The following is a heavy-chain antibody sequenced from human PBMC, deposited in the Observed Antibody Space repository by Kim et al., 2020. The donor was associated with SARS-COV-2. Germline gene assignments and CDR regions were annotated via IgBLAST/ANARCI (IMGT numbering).Heavy chain of an antibody. J-gene: IGHJ4*02. D-gene: IGHD3-3*01. CDR3: AKGNGITIFGVVTPGGFDY. V-gene: IGHV3-23*01. Sequence: GRFTISKNNSKNTQYLQMNSRRAEDTAVYYCAKGNGITIFGVVTPGGFDYWGQGTLVTVSS.